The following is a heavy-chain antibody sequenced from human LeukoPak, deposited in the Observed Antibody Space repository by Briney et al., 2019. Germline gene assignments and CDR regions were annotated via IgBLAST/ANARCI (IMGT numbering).Heavy chain of an antibody. V-gene: IGHV1-18*01. CDR3: ARDHAYCTNGVCYWRDYYYYYMDV. CDR1: GYTFTSYG. J-gene: IGHJ6*03. CDR2: ISAYNGNT. Sequence: GASVKVSCKASGYTFTSYGISWVRQAPGQGLEWMGWISAYNGNTNYAQKLQGRVTVTTDTSTSTAYMELRSLRSDDTAVYYCARDHAYCTNGVCYWRDYYYYYMDVWGKGTTVTVSS. D-gene: IGHD2-8*01.